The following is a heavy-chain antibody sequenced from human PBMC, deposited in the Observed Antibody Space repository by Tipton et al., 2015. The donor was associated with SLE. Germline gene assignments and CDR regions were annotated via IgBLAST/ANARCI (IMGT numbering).Heavy chain of an antibody. V-gene: IGHV4-39*01. CDR3: ARGPSSSETYYTWFDS. D-gene: IGHD1-26*01. Sequence: TLSLTCTVSGGSISSSSHYWGWIRQPPGKGLEWIGSIYYSGSTYYNPSLKSRVTISVNTSKNQFSLKLSSVTAADTAVYYCARGPSSSETYYTWFDSWGQGTLVTVSS. CDR1: GGSISSSSHY. CDR2: IYYSGST. J-gene: IGHJ5*01.